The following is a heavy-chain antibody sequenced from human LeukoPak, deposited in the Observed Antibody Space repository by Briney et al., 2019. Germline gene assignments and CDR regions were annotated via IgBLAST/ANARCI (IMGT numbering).Heavy chain of an antibody. CDR1: GFTFSSYA. D-gene: IGHD3-22*01. V-gene: IGHV3-7*01. J-gene: IGHJ4*02. CDR2: IKQDGSEK. Sequence: PGGSLRLSCAASGFTFSSYAMSWVRQAPGKGLEWVANIKQDGSEKYYVDSVKGRFTISRDNAKNSLYLQMNSLRAEDTAVYYCARDGGGDYYDSSGYYVDYWGQGTLVTVSS. CDR3: ARDGGGDYYDSSGYYVDY.